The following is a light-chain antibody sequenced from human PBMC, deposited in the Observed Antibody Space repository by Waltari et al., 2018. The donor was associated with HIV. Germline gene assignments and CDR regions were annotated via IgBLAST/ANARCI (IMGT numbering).Light chain of an antibody. CDR2: LSS. Sequence: DIVMTQSPVFLAVTPGEPASISCNSSQSLLRSNGYKYLDWYLQKPGQSPQLLISLSSNRASGAPDRFSGSGSGTEFTLNISKVEAEDVGVYFCMQVLQTPHTFGPGTRVDFK. CDR1: QSLLRSNGYKY. J-gene: IGKJ3*01. CDR3: MQVLQTPHT. V-gene: IGKV2-28*01.